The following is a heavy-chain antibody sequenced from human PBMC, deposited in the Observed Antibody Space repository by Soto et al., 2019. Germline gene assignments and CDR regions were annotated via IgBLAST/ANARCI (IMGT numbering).Heavy chain of an antibody. J-gene: IGHJ4*02. V-gene: IGHV3-30*18. Sequence: PGGSLRLSCAASGFTFSSYGMHWVRQAPGKGLEWVAVIAYDGSNKYYADSVKGRFTISRDNSKNTLYLQMNSLRAEDTAVYYCAKTAGTTYDYYFDYWGQGTLVTVSS. CDR1: GFTFSSYG. CDR2: IAYDGSNK. D-gene: IGHD1-7*01. CDR3: AKTAGTTYDYYFDY.